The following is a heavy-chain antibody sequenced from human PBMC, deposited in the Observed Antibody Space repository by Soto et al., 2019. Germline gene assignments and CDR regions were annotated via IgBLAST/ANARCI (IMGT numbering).Heavy chain of an antibody. V-gene: IGHV4-34*01. CDR3: ARGVRTTVTIRARKTKYYFDY. D-gene: IGHD4-17*01. J-gene: IGHJ4*02. Sequence: QVQLQQWGAGLLKPSETLSLTCAVYGGSFSGYYWSWIRQPPGKGLEWIGEINHSGSTNYNPSLKRRVTISVATSKNQFSLKLSSVTAADTAVYYCARGVRTTVTIRARKTKYYFDYWGQGTLVTVSS. CDR1: GGSFSGYY. CDR2: INHSGST.